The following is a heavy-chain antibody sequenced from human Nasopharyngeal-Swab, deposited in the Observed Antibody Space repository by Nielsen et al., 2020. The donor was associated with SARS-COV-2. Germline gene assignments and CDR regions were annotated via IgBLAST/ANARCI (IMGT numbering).Heavy chain of an antibody. J-gene: IGHJ3*02. V-gene: IGHV3-30-3*01. Sequence: GGSLRLSCAASGFTFSSYAMHWVRQAPGKGLEWVAVISDDGSNKYYADSVKGRFTISRDNSKNTLYLQMNSLRAEDTAVYYCARDPDVDIVATDAFDIWGQGTMVTVSS. D-gene: IGHD5-12*01. CDR3: ARDPDVDIVATDAFDI. CDR2: ISDDGSNK. CDR1: GFTFSSYA.